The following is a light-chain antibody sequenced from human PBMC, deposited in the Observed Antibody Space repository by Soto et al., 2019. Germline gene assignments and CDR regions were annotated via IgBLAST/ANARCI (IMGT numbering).Light chain of an antibody. V-gene: IGKV1-5*03. CDR2: KAS. Sequence: DIQMTQSPSTLSASVGDRVTITCRASQSIRSWLAWYQQKPGKAPKLLIYKASSLESGVPSRFRGSGAGTEFTLTISSLQPDDFATYYCQQYNSGWTCGQGTKVEIK. CDR1: QSIRSW. J-gene: IGKJ1*01. CDR3: QQYNSGWT.